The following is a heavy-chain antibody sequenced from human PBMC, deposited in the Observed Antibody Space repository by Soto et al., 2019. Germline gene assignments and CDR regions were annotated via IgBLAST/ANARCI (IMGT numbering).Heavy chain of an antibody. J-gene: IGHJ1*01. D-gene: IGHD3-22*01. V-gene: IGHV3-23*01. Sequence: PAGFIRLCFAACLVTFLLYSMTWVRNAPGKGLEWVSAISGSGGSTYYADSVKGRFTISRDNSKNTLYLQMNSLRAEDTALYCSARVYYDRSPLGIWGQGTLVTVSS. CDR3: ARVYYDRSPLGI. CDR2: ISGSGGST. CDR1: LVTFLLYS.